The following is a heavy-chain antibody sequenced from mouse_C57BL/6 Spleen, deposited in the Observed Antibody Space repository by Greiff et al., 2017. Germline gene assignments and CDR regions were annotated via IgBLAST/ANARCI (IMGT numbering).Heavy chain of an antibody. J-gene: IGHJ1*03. CDR2: INPNNGGT. Sequence: EVNLVESGPELVKPGASVKIPCKASGYTFTDYNMDWVKQSHGKSLEWIGDINPNNGGTIYNQKFKGKATLTVDKSSSTAYMELRSLTSEDTAVYYCARSNNYYGSSYGYFDVWGTGTTVTVSS. V-gene: IGHV1-18*01. D-gene: IGHD1-1*01. CDR3: ARSNNYYGSSYGYFDV. CDR1: GYTFTDYN.